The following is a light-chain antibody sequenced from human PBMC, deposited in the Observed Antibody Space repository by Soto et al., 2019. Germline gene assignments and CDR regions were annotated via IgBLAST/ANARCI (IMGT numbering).Light chain of an antibody. CDR1: QCISRS. V-gene: IGKV1-9*01. Sequence: DIQLTQSPSFLSASVGDTVTITCRASQCISRSLAWYQQKPGKAPKLLIYGASTLQSGVPSRFSGSGSGTEFTLTINSLQPEDYASYYCQQLTSYPLTFGGGAKVEIK. J-gene: IGKJ4*01. CDR3: QQLTSYPLT. CDR2: GAS.